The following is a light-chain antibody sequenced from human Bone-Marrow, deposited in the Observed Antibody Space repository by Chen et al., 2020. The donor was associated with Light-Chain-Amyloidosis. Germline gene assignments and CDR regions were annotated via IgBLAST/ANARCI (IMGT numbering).Light chain of an antibody. Sequence: SYELTQPPSVSVSPGQTARITCSGDDLPTKYAYWYQQKPGQAPVLVIHRGTERPSGISERFSGSISGTTATLTISGVQAEDEADYHCQSADSSGTYEVIFGGGTKLTVL. CDR3: QSADSSGTYEVI. CDR1: DLPTKY. CDR2: RGT. J-gene: IGLJ2*01. V-gene: IGLV3-25*03.